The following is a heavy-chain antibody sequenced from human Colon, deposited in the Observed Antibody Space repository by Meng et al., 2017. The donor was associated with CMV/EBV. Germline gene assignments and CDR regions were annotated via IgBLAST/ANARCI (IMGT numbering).Heavy chain of an antibody. Sequence: GESLKISCAASTFTFSNYAINWVRQAPGKGLEWLSSIDTSSGFIYYADSVKGRFTISRDNAKNSVYLQMDSLRAEDTAVYYCARDLGDFWSGYQLDYWGQGTQVTDSS. D-gene: IGHD3-3*01. J-gene: IGHJ4*02. CDR3: ARDLGDFWSGYQLDY. CDR2: IDTSSGFI. CDR1: TFTFSNYA. V-gene: IGHV3-21*01.